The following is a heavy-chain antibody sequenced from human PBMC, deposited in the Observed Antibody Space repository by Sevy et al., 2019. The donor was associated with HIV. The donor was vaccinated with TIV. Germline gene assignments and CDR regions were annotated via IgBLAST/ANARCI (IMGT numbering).Heavy chain of an antibody. V-gene: IGHV3-23*01. CDR1: GFTFSSYA. CDR3: AKVFGYYYDSSGDIDY. CDR2: ISGSGGST. J-gene: IGHJ4*02. Sequence: GGSLRLSCAASGFTFSSYAMSWVRQAPGKELEWVSAISGSGGSTYYADSVKGRFTISRDNSKNTLYLQMNSLRAEDTAVYYCAKVFGYYYDSSGDIDYWGQGTLVTVSS. D-gene: IGHD3-22*01.